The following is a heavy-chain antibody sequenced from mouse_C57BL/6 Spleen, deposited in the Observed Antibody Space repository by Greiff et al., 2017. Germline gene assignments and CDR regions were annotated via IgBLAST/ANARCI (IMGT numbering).Heavy chain of an antibody. Sequence: VQLKESGPELVKPGASVKMSCKASGYTFTDYNMHWVKQSHGKSLEWIGYINPNNGGTSYNQKFKGKATLTVNKSSSTAYMELRSLTSEDSAVYYCAKGLLSFSYWGQGTLVTVSA. D-gene: IGHD2-12*01. CDR2: INPNNGGT. J-gene: IGHJ3*01. CDR1: GYTFTDYN. V-gene: IGHV1-22*01. CDR3: AKGLLSFSY.